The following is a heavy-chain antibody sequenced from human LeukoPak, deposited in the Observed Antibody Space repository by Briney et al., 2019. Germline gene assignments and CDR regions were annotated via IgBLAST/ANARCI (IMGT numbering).Heavy chain of an antibody. CDR1: GFTFDNYA. CDR2: IDYSGST. J-gene: IGHJ3*02. D-gene: IGHD3-10*01. CDR3: ARDSRRELVHAFDI. V-gene: IGHV4-59*01. Sequence: GSLRLSCAASGFTFDNYALNWIRQPPGKGLEWIGYIDYSGSTNYNPSLKSRIIISVDTSKSQFSLKLTSVTAADTAVYYCARDSRRELVHAFDIWGQGTMVTVSA.